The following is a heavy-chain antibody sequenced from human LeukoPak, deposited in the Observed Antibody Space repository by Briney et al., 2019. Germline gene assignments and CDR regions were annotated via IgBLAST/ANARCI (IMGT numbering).Heavy chain of an antibody. Sequence: GGSLRLSCAASGFTFSSYGMHWVRQAPGKGLEWVAVISYDGSNKYYADSVKGRFTISRDNSKNTLYLQMNSLRAEDTAVYYCAKDPLGSTPLYYLDYWGQGTLVTVSS. V-gene: IGHV3-30*18. CDR3: AKDPLGSTPLYYLDY. CDR2: ISYDGSNK. CDR1: GFTFSSYG. D-gene: IGHD2-15*01. J-gene: IGHJ4*02.